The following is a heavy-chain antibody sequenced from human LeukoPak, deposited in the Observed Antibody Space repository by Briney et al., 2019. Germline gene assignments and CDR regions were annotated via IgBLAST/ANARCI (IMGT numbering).Heavy chain of an antibody. D-gene: IGHD2-15*01. CDR1: GWSFSGYY. J-gene: IGHJ5*02. Sequence: SETLSLTCAVYGWSFSGYYWSWIRQPPGKGLEWIGEINHSGSTNYNPSLKSRGTISVDTSKNQISLKLSSVTAADTAVYYCARGHVARRRNWFDPWGQGTLVTVSS. V-gene: IGHV4-34*01. CDR2: INHSGST. CDR3: ARGHVARRRNWFDP.